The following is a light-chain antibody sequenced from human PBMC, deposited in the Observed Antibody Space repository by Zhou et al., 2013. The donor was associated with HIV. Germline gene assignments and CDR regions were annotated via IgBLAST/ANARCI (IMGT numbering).Light chain of an antibody. V-gene: IGKV1-39*01. CDR3: QESFTTPLS. CDR2: ASS. J-gene: IGKJ4*01. CDR1: HNIKTY. Sequence: DIQMTQSPPSLSASVGDGVIITCRASHNIKTYLNWYQQRPGEAPKLLIYASSTLQSGVPSRFSGGGSGTDFTLTISGLQPVDSAIYYCQESFTTPLSFGGGTKVEVK.